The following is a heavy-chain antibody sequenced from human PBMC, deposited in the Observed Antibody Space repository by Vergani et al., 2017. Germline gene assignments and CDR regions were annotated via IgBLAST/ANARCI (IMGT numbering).Heavy chain of an antibody. D-gene: IGHD5-12*01. CDR3: ARGEKPRYSGPVTPRIWFDP. J-gene: IGHJ5*02. CDR1: GGTFSSYA. Sequence: QVQLVQSGAEVKKPGASVKVSCKASGGTFSSYAISWVRQAPGQGLEWMGGIIPIFGTANYAQKFQGRVTITADETKSTAYMELNSLRSEDTAVYYCARGEKPRYSGPVTPRIWFDPWGQGTLVTVSS. CDR2: IIPIFGTA. V-gene: IGHV1-69*13.